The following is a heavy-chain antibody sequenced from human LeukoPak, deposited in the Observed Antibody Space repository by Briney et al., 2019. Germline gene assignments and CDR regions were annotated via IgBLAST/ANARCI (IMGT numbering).Heavy chain of an antibody. D-gene: IGHD1-26*01. Sequence: PSETLSLTCTVSGGSISSYYWTWIRQPPGKGLEWIGYIYYSGTTNYNPSRKSRVTISVDTSKNQFSLKLSSVTAADTAVYYCASGRPLGFDYWGQGTLVTVSS. CDR1: GGSISSYY. CDR3: ASGRPLGFDY. J-gene: IGHJ4*02. CDR2: IYYSGTT. V-gene: IGHV4-59*01.